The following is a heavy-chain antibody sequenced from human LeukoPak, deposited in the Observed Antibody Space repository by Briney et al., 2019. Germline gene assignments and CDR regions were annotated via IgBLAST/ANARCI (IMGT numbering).Heavy chain of an antibody. CDR3: ARGTGIAVAGPRAGYDY. D-gene: IGHD6-19*01. CDR2: INHSGST. J-gene: IGHJ4*02. Sequence: SETLSLTCAVSGGSFSGYYWSWIRQPPGKGLEWIGEINHSGSTNYNPSLKSRVTISVDTSKNQFSLKLSSVTAADTAVYYCARGTGIAVAGPRAGYDYWGQGTLVTVSS. CDR1: GGSFSGYY. V-gene: IGHV4-34*01.